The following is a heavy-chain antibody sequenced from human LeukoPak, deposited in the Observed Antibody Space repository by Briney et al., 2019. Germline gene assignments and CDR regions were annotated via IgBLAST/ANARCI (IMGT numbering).Heavy chain of an antibody. CDR2: IYYSGTN. D-gene: IGHD2-15*01. V-gene: IGHV4-59*01. CDR3: ARLLAGCPGGRCRAHFDY. CDR1: GDSISGNY. Sequence: PSETLSLTCSVSGDSISGNYWSWMRQPPGKGLEWIGYIYYSGTNNYNPSLKSRVTMSVDTSKNQFSLNLNSVTAADTAVYYCARLLAGCPGGRCRAHFDYWGQGTLVTVSS. J-gene: IGHJ4*02.